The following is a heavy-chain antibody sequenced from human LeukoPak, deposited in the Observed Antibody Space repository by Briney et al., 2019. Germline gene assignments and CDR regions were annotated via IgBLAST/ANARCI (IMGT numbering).Heavy chain of an antibody. D-gene: IGHD5-18*01. V-gene: IGHV4-34*01. CDR1: GGSFSGYY. J-gene: IGHJ4*02. CDR2: INRSGST. Sequence: PSETLSLTCAVYGGSFSGYYWSWIRQPPGKGLEWIGEINRSGSTNYNPSLKSRVTISVDTSKNQFSLKLSSVTAADTAVYYCARGPTWIQLWSQKPFDYWGQGTLVTVSS. CDR3: ARGPTWIQLWSQKPFDY.